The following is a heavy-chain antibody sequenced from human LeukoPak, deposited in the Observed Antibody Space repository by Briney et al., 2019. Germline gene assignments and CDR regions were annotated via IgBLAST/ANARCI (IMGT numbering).Heavy chain of an antibody. Sequence: GGSLRLSCAASGFTFDDYAVHWVRQAPGKGLEWVSGISWNSGSIGYADSVRGRFTISRDNAKNSLYLQMNSLRAEDTALYYCAKDMGGYYDSSGYSDYWGQGTLVTVSS. CDR2: ISWNSGSI. D-gene: IGHD3-22*01. CDR1: GFTFDDYA. J-gene: IGHJ4*02. CDR3: AKDMGGYYDSSGYSDY. V-gene: IGHV3-9*01.